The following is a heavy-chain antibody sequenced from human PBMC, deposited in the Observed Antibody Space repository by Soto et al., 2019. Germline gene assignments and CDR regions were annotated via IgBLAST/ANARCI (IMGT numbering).Heavy chain of an antibody. CDR2: ITDTGGDA. D-gene: IGHD3-10*01. V-gene: IGHV3-23*01. CDR1: GFSFDDYA. CDR3: ARGSKDSYPGSRIFDF. J-gene: IGHJ4*02. Sequence: PGGSLRLSCAASGFSFDDYAMTWVRQAAGKGLEWVSTITDTGGDAKYADSVRGRFTISRDNSKKTLYLQMSSLRADDSAVYFCARGSKDSYPGSRIFDFWGRGTLVTVSS.